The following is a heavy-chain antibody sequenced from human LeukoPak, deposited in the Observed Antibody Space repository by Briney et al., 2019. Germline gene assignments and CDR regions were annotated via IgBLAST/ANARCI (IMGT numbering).Heavy chain of an antibody. V-gene: IGHV4-34*01. J-gene: IGHJ4*02. D-gene: IGHD3-22*01. CDR2: INHSGST. CDR1: GGSFSGYY. Sequence: SETLSLTCAVYGGSFSGYYWSWIRHPPQKVLEMSGVINHSGSTNYNQSLQSRVTITVDTSNNPFSMKLSALSAADTAVYYCGRSKLVRYYEDSSGYYRFDYWGQGSLVTVSS. CDR3: GRSKLVRYYEDSSGYYRFDY.